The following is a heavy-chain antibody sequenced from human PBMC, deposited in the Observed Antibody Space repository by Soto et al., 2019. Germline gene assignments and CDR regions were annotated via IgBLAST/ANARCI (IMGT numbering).Heavy chain of an antibody. J-gene: IGHJ4*02. D-gene: IGHD6-13*01. V-gene: IGHV3-30-3*01. CDR3: TRQGGTSWYREVFDL. CDR2: TSYDGGDK. Sequence: PGGSLRLSCAASGFIFRSYAMHWVSQAPGKGLEWVAVTSYDGGDKYYADSVKGRFTISRDNSKNTLYLQMISLRDEDTAIYYCTRQGGTSWYREVFDLWGQGTPVTVSS. CDR1: GFIFRSYA.